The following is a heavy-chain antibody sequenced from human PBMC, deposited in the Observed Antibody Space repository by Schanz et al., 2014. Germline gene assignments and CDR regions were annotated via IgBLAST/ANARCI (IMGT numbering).Heavy chain of an antibody. D-gene: IGHD6-13*01. V-gene: IGHV4-59*05. CDR2: IYYRGNT. Sequence: QVQLQESGPGLVKPSETLSLTCTVSGGSISSYYWNWIRQPPGKGLEWIGSIYYRGNTYYNPSLKSRVTIPVDTPKIHFSLTLSSVTAADTAVYYCARAAGPVDYWGQGTLVTVSS. CDR1: GGSISSYY. J-gene: IGHJ4*02. CDR3: ARAAGPVDY.